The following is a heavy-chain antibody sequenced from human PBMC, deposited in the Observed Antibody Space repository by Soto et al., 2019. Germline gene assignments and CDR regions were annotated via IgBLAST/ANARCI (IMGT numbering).Heavy chain of an antibody. D-gene: IGHD2-15*01. V-gene: IGHV1-18*01. CDR1: GYSFRNYG. CDR3: ARASLPMAVAAPDN. Sequence: QVQLVQSGAEVKKPGASVKVSCKSSGYSFRNYGITWVRQAPGQGLEWMGWIGAYNGNTNYAQKFQGRVTMTTDTSTSTAYLELRSLRSDDTAVYYCARASLPMAVAAPDNWGQGTLVTVSS. J-gene: IGHJ4*02. CDR2: IGAYNGNT.